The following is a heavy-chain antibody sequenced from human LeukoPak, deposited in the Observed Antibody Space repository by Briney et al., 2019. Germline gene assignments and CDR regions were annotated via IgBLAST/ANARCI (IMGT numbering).Heavy chain of an antibody. J-gene: IGHJ1*01. CDR2: ISGSGGST. CDR1: GFTFSSYE. V-gene: IGHV3-23*01. D-gene: IGHD3-10*01. CDR3: AKARFTMVRGVIYSEYFQH. Sequence: GGSLRLSCAASGFTFSSYEMNWVRQAPGKGLEWVSAISGSGGSTYYADSVKGRFTISRDNSKNALYLQMNSLSAEDTAVYYCAKARFTMVRGVIYSEYFQHWGQGTLVTVSS.